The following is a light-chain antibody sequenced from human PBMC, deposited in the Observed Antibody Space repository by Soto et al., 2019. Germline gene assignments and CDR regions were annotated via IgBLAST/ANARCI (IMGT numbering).Light chain of an antibody. CDR2: SGY. CDR3: QQRYSWLRV. J-gene: IGKJ1*01. V-gene: IGKV3-11*01. Sequence: FVVTQSPDTLSLSPGERATLSCRASPSVSSSVAWYQHKPGQSPRLVIYSGYKRATGIPARFSGSGSGTDFTLNISGLEVADLAIYYCQQRYSWLRVFGQGTKVEVK. CDR1: PSVSSS.